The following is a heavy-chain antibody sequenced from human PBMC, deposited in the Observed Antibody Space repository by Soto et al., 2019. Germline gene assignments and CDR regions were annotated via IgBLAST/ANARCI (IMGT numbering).Heavy chain of an antibody. Sequence: VELVQSGAEVVKPGAAVRISCKTSGYTFTAYYIHWVRQAPGQGLEWMGWINPNSGVANYAQKFQGRVTMTRDTSISTVYMELTKMRSEDTTIYYCARQGSGSEYPQYFYYGMDVWGQGTTAAASS. J-gene: IGHJ6*02. D-gene: IGHD5-12*01. CDR3: ARQGSGSEYPQYFYYGMDV. CDR2: INPNSGVA. V-gene: IGHV1-2*02. CDR1: GYTFTAYY.